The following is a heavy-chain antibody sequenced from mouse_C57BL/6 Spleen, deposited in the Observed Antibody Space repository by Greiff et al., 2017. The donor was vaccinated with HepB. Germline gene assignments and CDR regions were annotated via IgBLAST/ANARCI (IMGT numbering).Heavy chain of an antibody. V-gene: IGHV5-9-1*02. CDR1: GFTFSSYA. CDR3: TREGYYGSFYAMDY. J-gene: IGHJ4*01. Sequence: EVHLVESGEGLVKPGGSLKLSCAASGFTFSSYAMSWVRQTPEKRLEWVAYISSGGDYIYYADTVKGRFTISRDNARNTLYLQMSSLKSEDTAMYYCTREGYYGSFYAMDYWGQGTSVTVSS. D-gene: IGHD1-1*01. CDR2: ISSGGDYI.